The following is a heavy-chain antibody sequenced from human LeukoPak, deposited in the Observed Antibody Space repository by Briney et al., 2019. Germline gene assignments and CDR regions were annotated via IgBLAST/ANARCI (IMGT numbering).Heavy chain of an antibody. CDR2: IYNSGST. D-gene: IGHD1-26*01. Sequence: SETLSLTCTVSGGSISSYYWSWIRQPPGKGLEWIGFIYNSGSTNYNPSPKSRVTISVDTSKNQFSLKLSSVTAADTAVYYCARDHSGSYYNWFDPWGQGTLVTVSS. CDR1: GGSISSYY. V-gene: IGHV4-59*01. CDR3: ARDHSGSYYNWFDP. J-gene: IGHJ5*02.